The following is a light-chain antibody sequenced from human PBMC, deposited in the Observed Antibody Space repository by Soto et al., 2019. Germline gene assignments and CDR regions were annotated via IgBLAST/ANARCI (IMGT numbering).Light chain of an antibody. J-gene: IGLJ1*01. CDR3: KSYDSSLSGYV. V-gene: IGLV1-40*01. CDR1: SSNIGEGSG. Sequence: HCVLTHPPSVSGAPVQSVTSSDTCSSSNIGEGSGVHWYQELPGTAPKLLIYNDNKRPSGVPDRFSGSKSGTSASLAITGLQAEDEDDYYCKSYDSSLSGYVFGTGTKVTVL. CDR2: NDN.